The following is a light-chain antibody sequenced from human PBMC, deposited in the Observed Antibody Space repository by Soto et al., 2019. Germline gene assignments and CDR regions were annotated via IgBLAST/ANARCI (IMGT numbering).Light chain of an antibody. CDR3: CSFAGNSIVL. J-gene: IGLJ2*01. CDR2: EDS. Sequence: QSVLTQPASVSRSPGQSITISCTGTSRDVGSYNLVSWYQQYPGKAPKLMIYEDSKRPSGVSNRFSGSKSGNAASLTISGLQAEDEADYYCCSFAGNSIVLFGGGTKLTAL. V-gene: IGLV2-23*01. CDR1: SRDVGSYNL.